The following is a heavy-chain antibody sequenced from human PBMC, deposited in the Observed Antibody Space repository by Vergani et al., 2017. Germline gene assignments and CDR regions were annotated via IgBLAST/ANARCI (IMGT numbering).Heavy chain of an antibody. V-gene: IGHV3-33*01. CDR1: GFTFISYG. J-gene: IGHJ5*02. CDR2: IWYDGSNK. CDR3: ARDGNYDRFDP. D-gene: IGHD3-3*01. Sequence: QVQLVESGGGVVQPGRSLRLSCAASGFTFISYGMHWVRQAPGKGLEWVAVIWYDGSNKYYADSVKGRFTISRDNSKNTLYLQMNSLRDEDTAVYYCARDGNYDRFDPWGQGTLVTVSS.